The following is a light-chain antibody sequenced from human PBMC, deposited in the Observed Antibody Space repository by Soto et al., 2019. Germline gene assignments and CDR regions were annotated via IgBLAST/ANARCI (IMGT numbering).Light chain of an antibody. CDR1: QSISSW. CDR2: KAS. CDR3: QQYNSIRWG. J-gene: IGKJ3*01. V-gene: IGKV1-5*03. Sequence: DIQMTQSPSTLSASVGDRVTITCRASQSISSWLAWYQQKPGKAPKLLIYKASSLESGVPSRFSGSGSGTEFTLTISSLQPDDFATYYCQQYNSIRWGFGPGTKVDIK.